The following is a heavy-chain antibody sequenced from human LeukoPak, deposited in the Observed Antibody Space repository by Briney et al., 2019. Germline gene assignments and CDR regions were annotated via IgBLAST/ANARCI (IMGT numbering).Heavy chain of an antibody. CDR3: AKVLYGQWLGYFDY. J-gene: IGHJ4*02. CDR2: ISGSGGST. CDR1: GFTFSSYA. V-gene: IGHV3-23*01. Sequence: GSLRLSCAASGFTFSSYAMSWVRQAPGKGLEWVSAISGSGGSTYYADSVKGRFTISRDNSENTLYLQMNSLRAEDTAVYYCAKVLYGQWLGYFDYWGQGTLVTVSS. D-gene: IGHD6-19*01.